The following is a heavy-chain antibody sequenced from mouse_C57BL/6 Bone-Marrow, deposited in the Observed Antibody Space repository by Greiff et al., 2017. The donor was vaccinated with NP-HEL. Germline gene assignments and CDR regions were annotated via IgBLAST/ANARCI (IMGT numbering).Heavy chain of an antibody. D-gene: IGHD1-1*01. J-gene: IGHJ4*01. CDR3: ARGDYGSSYAMDY. V-gene: IGHV1-7*01. Sequence: QVHVKQSGAELAKPGASVKLSCKASGYTFTSYWMHWVKQRPGQGLEWIGYINPSSGYTKYNQKFKDKATLTADKSSSTAYMQLSSLTYEDSAVYYCARGDYGSSYAMDYWGQGTSVTVSS. CDR1: GYTFTSYW. CDR2: INPSSGYT.